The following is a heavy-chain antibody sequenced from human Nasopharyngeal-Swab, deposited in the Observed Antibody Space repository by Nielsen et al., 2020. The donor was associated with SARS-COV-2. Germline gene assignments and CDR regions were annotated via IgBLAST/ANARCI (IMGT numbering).Heavy chain of an antibody. V-gene: IGHV3-20*04. D-gene: IGHD1-1*01. J-gene: IGHJ4*02. CDR1: GFTFDDYG. Sequence: GESLKISCAASGFTFDDYGMSWVRQAPGKGLEWVSGINWNGGSTGYADSVKGRFTISRDNAKNTLYLQMNSLGAEDTALYYCARDLSWNDVPLDYWGQGTLVTVSS. CDR3: ARDLSWNDVPLDY. CDR2: INWNGGST.